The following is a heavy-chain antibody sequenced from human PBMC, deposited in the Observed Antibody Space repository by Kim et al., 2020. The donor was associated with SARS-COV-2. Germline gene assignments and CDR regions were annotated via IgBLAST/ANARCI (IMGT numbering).Heavy chain of an antibody. Sequence: GGYLRLSCAASGFTFSSYGMHWVRQAPGKGLEWVAVIWYDGSNKYYADSVKGRFTISRDNSKNTLYLQMNSLRAEDTAVYYCARDTRDYYGMDVWGQGTTVTVSS. CDR2: IWYDGSNK. J-gene: IGHJ6*02. CDR1: GFTFSSYG. V-gene: IGHV3-33*01. CDR3: ARDTRDYYGMDV.